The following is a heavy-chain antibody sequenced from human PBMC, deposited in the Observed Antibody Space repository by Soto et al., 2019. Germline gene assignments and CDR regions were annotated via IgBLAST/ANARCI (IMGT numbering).Heavy chain of an antibody. CDR1: GGSISSGDYY. CDR2: IYYSGST. J-gene: IGHJ5*02. D-gene: IGHD3-3*02. CDR3: ARGIRRNWFDP. Sequence: PSETLSLTCTVSGGSISSGDYYWSWIRQPPGKGLEWIGYIYYSGSTYYNPSLKSRVTISVDTSKNQFSLKLSSVTAADTAVYYCARGIRRNWFDPWGQGTLVTVSS. V-gene: IGHV4-30-4*01.